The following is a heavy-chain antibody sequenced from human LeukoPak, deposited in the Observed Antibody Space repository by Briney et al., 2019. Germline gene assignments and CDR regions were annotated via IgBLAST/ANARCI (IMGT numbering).Heavy chain of an antibody. CDR2: IYPGESDT. CDR3: ARPGSGSYYPLGY. D-gene: IGHD3-10*01. Sequence: GESLKISCKGSGYSFTSYWIGWVRQRPGKGLEWMGIIYPGESDTRYSPSFQGQVTISADKSISTAYLQWSSLKASDTAMYYCARPGSGSYYPLGYWGQGTLVTVSS. CDR1: GYSFTSYW. J-gene: IGHJ4*02. V-gene: IGHV5-51*01.